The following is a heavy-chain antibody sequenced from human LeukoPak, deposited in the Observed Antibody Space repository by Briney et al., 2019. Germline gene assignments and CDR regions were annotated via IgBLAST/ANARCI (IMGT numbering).Heavy chain of an antibody. Sequence: AGGSLRLSCAASGFTFSSYAMHWVRHAPGKGLEWVSLISGDGGSTYYADSVKGRFTISRDNSKNSLYLQMNSLRTEDTALYYCAKVRRIAAAAYYFDYWGQGTLVTVSS. J-gene: IGHJ4*02. CDR1: GFTFSSYA. V-gene: IGHV3-43*02. D-gene: IGHD6-13*01. CDR2: ISGDGGST. CDR3: AKVRRIAAAAYYFDY.